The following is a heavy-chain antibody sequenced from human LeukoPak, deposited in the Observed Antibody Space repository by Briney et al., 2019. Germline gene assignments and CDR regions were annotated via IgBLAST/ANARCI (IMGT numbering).Heavy chain of an antibody. Sequence: ASVKVSCKASGYTFTSYGISWVRQAPGQGLEWMGWISAYNGNTNYAQKLQGRVTMTTDTSTSTAYMELRSLRSDDTAVYYCARLLWELPPYYYYMDAWGKGTTVTVSS. CDR1: GYTFTSYG. CDR2: ISAYNGNT. CDR3: ARLLWELPPYYYYMDA. V-gene: IGHV1-18*01. J-gene: IGHJ6*03. D-gene: IGHD1-26*01.